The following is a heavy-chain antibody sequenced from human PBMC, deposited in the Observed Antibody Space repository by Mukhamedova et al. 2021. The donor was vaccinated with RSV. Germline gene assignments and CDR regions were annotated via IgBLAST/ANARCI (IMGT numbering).Heavy chain of an antibody. Sequence: SGSTNYNPSLKSRVTISVDTSKNQFSLKLSSVTAADTAVYYCARGLYYLGQGTLVTVSS. CDR2: SGST. CDR3: ARGLYY. V-gene: IGHV4-34*01. J-gene: IGHJ4*02.